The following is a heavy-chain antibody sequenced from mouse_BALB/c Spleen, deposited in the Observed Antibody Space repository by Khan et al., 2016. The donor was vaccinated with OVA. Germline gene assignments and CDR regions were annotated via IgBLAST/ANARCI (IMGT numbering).Heavy chain of an antibody. J-gene: IGHJ2*01. CDR1: GFTFNSYG. D-gene: IGHD1-1*01. V-gene: IGHV5-17*02. CDR2: ISGDSNTI. CDR3: TTSYFYGYYFDY. Sequence: DVKLVESGGGLVQPGGSRKLSCAASGFTFNSYGMHWVRQAPEKGLEWVAYISGDSNTIYYADTVKGRFTISRDKPKNTLFLQMTSLMSEDTAMYCCTTSYFYGYYFDYWGPGTTLTVS.